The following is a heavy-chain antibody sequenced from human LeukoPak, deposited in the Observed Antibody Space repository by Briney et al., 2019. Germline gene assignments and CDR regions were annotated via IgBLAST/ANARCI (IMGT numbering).Heavy chain of an antibody. J-gene: IGHJ3*02. V-gene: IGHV4-39*07. CDR3: AREIRRGYYDSSGSLGVDAFDI. CDR1: GGSISSSSYY. CDR2: IYYSGST. D-gene: IGHD3-22*01. Sequence: SETLSLTCTVSGGSISSSSYYWGWIRQPPGTGLEWIGSIYYSGSTYYNPSLKSRVTISVDTSKNQFSLKLSSVTAADTAVYYCAREIRRGYYDSSGSLGVDAFDIWGQGTMVTVSS.